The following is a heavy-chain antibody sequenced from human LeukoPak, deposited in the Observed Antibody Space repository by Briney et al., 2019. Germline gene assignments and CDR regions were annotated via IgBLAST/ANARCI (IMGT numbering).Heavy chain of an antibody. CDR3: ANAANWGYYYDSSGSGDPFDY. Sequence: GGSLRLSCAASGFTFSSYGMNWVRQAPGKGLEWVAVISYDGSNKYYADSVKGRFTISRDNSKNTLYLQMNSLRAEDTAVYYCANAANWGYYYDSSGSGDPFDYWGQGTLVTVSS. CDR1: GFTFSSYG. J-gene: IGHJ4*02. V-gene: IGHV3-30*18. CDR2: ISYDGSNK. D-gene: IGHD3-22*01.